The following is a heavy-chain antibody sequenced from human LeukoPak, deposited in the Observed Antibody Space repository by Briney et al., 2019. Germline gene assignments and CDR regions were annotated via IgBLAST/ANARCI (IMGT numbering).Heavy chain of an antibody. Sequence: GGSLRLSCAASGFTFSSYGMHWVRQAPGKGLEWVALIRYDGSNKYYADSVKGRFTISRDNSKNTLYLQMNSLRAEDTAVYYCAKDAPGGSYMGYFDYWGQGTLVTVSS. V-gene: IGHV3-30*02. CDR1: GFTFSSYG. CDR2: IRYDGSNK. D-gene: IGHD2-8*02. CDR3: AKDAPGGSYMGYFDY. J-gene: IGHJ4*02.